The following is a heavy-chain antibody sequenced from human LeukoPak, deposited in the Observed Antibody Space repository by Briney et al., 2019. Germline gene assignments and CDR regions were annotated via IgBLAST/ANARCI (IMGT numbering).Heavy chain of an antibody. J-gene: IGHJ4*02. CDR2: INHSGST. CDR3: ARGGVWGSYRYKGSGVPWLFDY. Sequence: PSETLSLTCAVYGGSFSGYYWSWIRQPPGKGLEWIAEINHSGSTNYNPSLKSRVTISVDTSKNQFSLKLSSVTAADTAVYYCARGGVWGSYRYKGSGVPWLFDYWGQGTLVTVSS. D-gene: IGHD3-16*02. V-gene: IGHV4-34*01. CDR1: GGSFSGYY.